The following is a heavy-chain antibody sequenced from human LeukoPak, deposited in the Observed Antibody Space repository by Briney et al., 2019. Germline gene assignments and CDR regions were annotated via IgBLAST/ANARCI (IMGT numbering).Heavy chain of an antibody. Sequence: GGSLRLFCAASGFTFSSYEMNWVRQAPGKALEWVSYISSCGSTIYYAGSVKGRFTISRDNAKNSLYLQMNSLRAEDTAVYYCARGPLVYCSGGSCWVYYFDYWGQGTLVTVSS. D-gene: IGHD2-15*01. CDR3: ARGPLVYCSGGSCWVYYFDY. V-gene: IGHV3-48*03. J-gene: IGHJ4*02. CDR1: GFTFSSYE. CDR2: ISSCGSTI.